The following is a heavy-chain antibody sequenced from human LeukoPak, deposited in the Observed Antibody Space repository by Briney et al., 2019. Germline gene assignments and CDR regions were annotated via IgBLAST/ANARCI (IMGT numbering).Heavy chain of an antibody. Sequence: PGGSLRLSCAASGFTFSSYSMNWVRQAPGKGLEWVSSISSGSTCMYYADSVKGRFTISRDNAQNSMHLQMNSLRAEDTAVYYCGRVGGRSKAAKGDAFDIWGQGTMVVVSS. CDR2: ISSGSTCM. D-gene: IGHD6-6*01. J-gene: IGHJ3*02. V-gene: IGHV3-21*01. CDR1: GFTFSSYS. CDR3: GRVGGRSKAAKGDAFDI.